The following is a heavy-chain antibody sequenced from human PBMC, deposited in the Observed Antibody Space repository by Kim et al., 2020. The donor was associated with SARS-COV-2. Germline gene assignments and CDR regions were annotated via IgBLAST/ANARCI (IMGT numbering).Heavy chain of an antibody. V-gene: IGHV3-23*01. J-gene: IGHJ6*02. Sequence: GGSLRLSCAASGFTFSSYAMSWVRQAPGKGLEWVSAISGSGGSTYYADSVKGRFTISRDNSKNTLYLQMNSLRAEDTAVYYCAKSLEWSITGGHMDVWGQGTTVTVSS. CDR3: AKSLEWSITGGHMDV. D-gene: IGHD3-3*01. CDR2: ISGSGGST. CDR1: GFTFSSYA.